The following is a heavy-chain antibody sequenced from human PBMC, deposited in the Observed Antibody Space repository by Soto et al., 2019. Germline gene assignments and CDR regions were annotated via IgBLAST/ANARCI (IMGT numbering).Heavy chain of an antibody. CDR1: GYNFSDYY. CDR2: VSPKSGGT. Sequence: QVQLVQSAAEVKKPGASVKVSCKASGYNFSDYYIHWVRQAPGQGLEWLGWVSPKSGGTNYAQKFKGRVTMTRDPSSNTVYMDLSGLKSDDTAVFYCAREISGGGTLNWFDPWGQGTLVTVSS. V-gene: IGHV1-2*02. CDR3: AREISGGGTLNWFDP. D-gene: IGHD2-8*02. J-gene: IGHJ5*02.